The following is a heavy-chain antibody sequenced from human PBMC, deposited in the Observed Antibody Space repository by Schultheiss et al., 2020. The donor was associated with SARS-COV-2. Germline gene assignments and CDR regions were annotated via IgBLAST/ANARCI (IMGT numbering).Heavy chain of an antibody. CDR2: INHSGST. J-gene: IGHJ4*02. Sequence: SQTLSLTCAVYGGSFSGYYWSWIRQPPGKGLEWIGEINHSGSTNYNPSLKSRVTISVDTSKNQFSLKLSSVTAADTAVYYCARSRDYYYGSGSYYSFDYWGQGTLVTVSS. CDR1: GGSFSGYY. V-gene: IGHV4-34*01. D-gene: IGHD3-10*01. CDR3: ARSRDYYYGSGSYYSFDY.